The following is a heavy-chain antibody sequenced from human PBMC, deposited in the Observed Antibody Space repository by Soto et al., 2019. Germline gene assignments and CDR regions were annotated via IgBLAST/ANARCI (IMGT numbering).Heavy chain of an antibody. D-gene: IGHD6-19*01. V-gene: IGHV3-64D*06. Sequence: GSLRLSCSASVFTFNSYAIHLVRQAPWEGLEFVSAISSYGADTYYADSVKGRFAISRDNSRNTLYLQMSSLRAEDTALYYCVKEGYMRSDWYGQFDYWGQGALVTVSS. CDR2: ISSYGADT. CDR1: VFTFNSYA. J-gene: IGHJ4*02. CDR3: VKEGYMRSDWYGQFDY.